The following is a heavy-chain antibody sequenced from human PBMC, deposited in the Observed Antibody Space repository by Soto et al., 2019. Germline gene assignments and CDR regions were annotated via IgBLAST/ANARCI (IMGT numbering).Heavy chain of an antibody. CDR2: ISAYNGNT. CDR3: ATGRTYCSGGSFTENAFDY. CDR1: GYTFTSYG. D-gene: IGHD2-15*01. Sequence: ASVKVSCKASGYTFTSYGITWLRQAPGQGLEWMGWISAYNGNTNYAQKLQGIVTMTTDTSMSTAYMELRSLRSDDTAVYYCATGRTYCSGGSFTENAFDYWGQGTLVTVSS. J-gene: IGHJ4*02. V-gene: IGHV1-18*04.